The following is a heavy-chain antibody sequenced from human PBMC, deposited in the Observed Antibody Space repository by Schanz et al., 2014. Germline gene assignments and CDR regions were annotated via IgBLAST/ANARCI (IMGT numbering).Heavy chain of an antibody. V-gene: IGHV3-30*03. J-gene: IGHJ6*02. CDR3: ARGASRDYFAMDV. Sequence: VRLLESGGGLVQPGGSLRLSCAASGFTFSSYGMHWVRQAPGKGLEWVAIISLDGSNQYYADSVKGRFTISRDNSKNTLYLQMNSLRAEDTAVYYCARGASRDYFAMDVWGQGTTVTVSS. CDR1: GFTFSSYG. CDR2: ISLDGSNQ.